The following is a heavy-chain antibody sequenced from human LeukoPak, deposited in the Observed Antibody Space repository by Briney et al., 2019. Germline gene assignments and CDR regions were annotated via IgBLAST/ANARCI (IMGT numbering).Heavy chain of an antibody. J-gene: IGHJ6*03. CDR2: IYYSGIA. D-gene: IGHD3-10*01. Sequence: SETLSLTCTVSGDSISSYYWSWIRQPPGKGLEWIGYIYYSGIANYNPSLKSRVTISVDTSKHQFSLKLSSVTAADTAVYYCARTTMVRGTYYMDVWGKGTTVTVSS. CDR1: GDSISSYY. V-gene: IGHV4-59*01. CDR3: ARTTMVRGTYYMDV.